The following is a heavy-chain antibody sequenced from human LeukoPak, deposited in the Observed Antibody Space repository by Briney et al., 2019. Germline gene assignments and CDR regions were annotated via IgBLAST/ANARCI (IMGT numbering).Heavy chain of an antibody. CDR1: GFTVSSNF. J-gene: IGHJ4*02. V-gene: IGHV3-53*01. CDR3: AKEGYSGYDLVSFDY. D-gene: IGHD5-12*01. CDR2: IYSGGST. Sequence: PGGSLGLSCAASGFTVSSNFMSWVRQAPGKGLEWVSVIYSGGSTYYADSVKGRFTISRDNSKNTLYLQMNSLRAEDTAVYYCAKEGYSGYDLVSFDYWGQGTLVTVSS.